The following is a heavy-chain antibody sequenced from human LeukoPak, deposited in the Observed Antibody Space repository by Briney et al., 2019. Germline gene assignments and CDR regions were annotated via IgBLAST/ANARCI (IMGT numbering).Heavy chain of an antibody. CDR1: GFTFSSYW. J-gene: IGHJ4*02. V-gene: IGHV3-7*04. D-gene: IGHD6-13*01. Sequence: GGSLRLSCAASGFTFSSYWMSWVRQAPGKGLEWVANIKQDGSEKYYVDSVKGRFTISRDNAKNSLYLQMNSLRAKDTAVYYCARGTIAAAGYYYFDYWGQGTQVTVSS. CDR3: ARGTIAAAGYYYFDY. CDR2: IKQDGSEK.